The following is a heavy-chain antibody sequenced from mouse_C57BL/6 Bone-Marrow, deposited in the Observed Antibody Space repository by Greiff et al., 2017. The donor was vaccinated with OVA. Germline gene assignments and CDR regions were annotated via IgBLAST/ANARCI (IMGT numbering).Heavy chain of an antibody. Sequence: QVQLQQSGAELVRPGTSVKVSCKASGYAFTNYLIEWVKQRPGQGLEWIGVINPGSGGTNYNEKFKGKATLTADKSSSTAYMQLSSLTSEDSAVYFCARDLLWLRRYYWGQGTTLTVSS. CDR2: INPGSGGT. V-gene: IGHV1-54*01. CDR3: ARDLLWLRRYY. CDR1: GYAFTNYL. J-gene: IGHJ2*01. D-gene: IGHD2-9*01.